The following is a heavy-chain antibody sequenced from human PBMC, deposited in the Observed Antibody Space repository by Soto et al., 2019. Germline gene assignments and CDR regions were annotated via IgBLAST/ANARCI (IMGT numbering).Heavy chain of an antibody. V-gene: IGHV4-30-4*01. J-gene: IGHJ4*02. D-gene: IGHD3-22*01. Sequence: NPSETLSLTCTVSGGSISSGDYYWSWIRQPPGKGLEWIGYIYYSGSTYYNPSLKSRVTISVDTSKNQFSLKLSSVTAADTAVYCCDREYYYVSSGSYFDYWGQGTLVTVSS. CDR1: GGSISSGDYY. CDR3: DREYYYVSSGSYFDY. CDR2: IYYSGST.